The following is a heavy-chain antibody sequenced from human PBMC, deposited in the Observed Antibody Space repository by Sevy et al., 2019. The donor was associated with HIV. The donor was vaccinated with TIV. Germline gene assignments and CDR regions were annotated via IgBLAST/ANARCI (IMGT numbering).Heavy chain of an antibody. CDR2: IRNDGSTK. D-gene: IGHD3-10*01. V-gene: IGHV3-30*02. CDR1: GFTFSNFG. Sequence: GGSLRLSCAASGFTFSNFGMHWVRQAPGKGPEWVTFIRNDGSTKYYVDSVKGRFSISRDNSKNTLYLQMNSLRPDDTAVYFCAKGRGMVQGVLLCYDFWGQGTMVTVSS. CDR3: AKGRGMVQGVLLCYDF. J-gene: IGHJ3*01.